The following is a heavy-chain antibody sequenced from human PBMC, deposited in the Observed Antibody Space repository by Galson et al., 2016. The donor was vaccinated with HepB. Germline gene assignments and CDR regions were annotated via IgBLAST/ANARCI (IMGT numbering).Heavy chain of an antibody. CDR3: ARTQRNGDELDY. CDR1: GYSFISYG. J-gene: IGHJ4*02. Sequence: SCKASGYSFISYGISWVRQARGQGLEWMGWISTYNGNTNYEQKFKGRVTLTADISTSTAQMELRSLRSDDTAVYYCARTQRNGDELDYWGQGTLVTVSS. D-gene: IGHD4-17*01. CDR2: ISTYNGNT. V-gene: IGHV1-18*01.